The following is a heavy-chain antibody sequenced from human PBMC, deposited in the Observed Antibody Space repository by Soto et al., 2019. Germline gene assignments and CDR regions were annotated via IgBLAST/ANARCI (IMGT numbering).Heavy chain of an antibody. CDR1: GYTFTGYY. J-gene: IGHJ3*02. V-gene: IGHV1-2*04. D-gene: IGHD6-19*01. CDR3: ARARGLYSSGWYGYAFDI. CDR2: INPNSGGT. Sequence: ASVKVSCKASGYTFTGYYMHWVRQAPGQGLEWMGWINPNSGGTNYAQKFQDWVTMTRDTSISTAYLELSRLRSDDTAVYYCARARGLYSSGWYGYAFDIWG.